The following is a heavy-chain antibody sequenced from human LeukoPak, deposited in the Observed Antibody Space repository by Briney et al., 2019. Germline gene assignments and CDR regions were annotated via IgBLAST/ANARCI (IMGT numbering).Heavy chain of an antibody. V-gene: IGHV4-34*01. D-gene: IGHD5-18*01. CDR2: INHSGST. Sequence: SETLSLTCAVYGGSFSGYYWSWIRQPPGKGLEWIGEINHSGSTNYNPSLKSRVTISVDTSKNQFSLKLSSVTAADTAVCYCARHLRRGYSYGNNWFDPWGQGTLVTVSS. J-gene: IGHJ5*02. CDR3: ARHLRRGYSYGNNWFDP. CDR1: GGSFSGYY.